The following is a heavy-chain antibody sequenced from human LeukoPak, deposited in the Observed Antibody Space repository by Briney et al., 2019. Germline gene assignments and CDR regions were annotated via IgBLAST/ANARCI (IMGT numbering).Heavy chain of an antibody. J-gene: IGHJ6*03. V-gene: IGHV4-34*01. D-gene: IGHD5-18*01. CDR2: INESGST. CDR1: GGSFSDYY. Sequence: SETLSLTYAVYGGSFSDYYWTWIRQPPGGGLEWMGEINESGSTNNNPSLESRVTISVDTSKNQFSLKLSSVTAADTAVYYCARGQGQWIQLPAYYYMDAWGQGTMVTVSS. CDR3: ARGQGQWIQLPAYYYMDA.